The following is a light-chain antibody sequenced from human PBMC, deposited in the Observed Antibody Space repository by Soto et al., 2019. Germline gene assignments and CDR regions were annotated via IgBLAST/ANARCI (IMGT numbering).Light chain of an antibody. Sequence: QSVLTQPRSVSGSPGQSVTISCTGTSSDVGGFKYVSWYQQQPGKAPKVLIYDVSQRPSGVPDRFSGSTSGNTASLTISGLQAEDEADYYCCSYGGNYVFGTGTQLTVL. CDR1: SSDVGGFKY. J-gene: IGLJ7*01. CDR3: CSYGGNYV. V-gene: IGLV2-11*01. CDR2: DVS.